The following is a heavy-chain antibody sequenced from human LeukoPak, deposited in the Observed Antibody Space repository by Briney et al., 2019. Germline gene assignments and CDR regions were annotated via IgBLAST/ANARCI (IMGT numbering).Heavy chain of an antibody. CDR1: GGSISSSSYY. V-gene: IGHV4-39*01. CDR3: ARLSLEVVPASDWFDP. Sequence: PSETLSLTCTVSGGSISSSSYYWGWIRQPPGKGLEWIGSIYYSGSTYYNPSLKSRVTISVDTSKNQFSLKLSSVTAADTAVYYCARLSLEVVPASDWFDPWGQGTLVTVSS. D-gene: IGHD2-2*01. CDR2: IYYSGST. J-gene: IGHJ5*02.